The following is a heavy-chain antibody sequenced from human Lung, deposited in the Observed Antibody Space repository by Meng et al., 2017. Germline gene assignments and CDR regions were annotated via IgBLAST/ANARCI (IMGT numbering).Heavy chain of an antibody. CDR2: INHSGST. D-gene: IGHD4-11*01. Sequence: QVQLPQWAAGLLKPSETLSPTGVVSGGSFSDYYWSWIRQPPGKGLEWIGEINHSGSTNYNPYLESRATISVDTSQNNLSLKLSSVTAADSAVYYCARGPTTMAHDFDYWGQGTLVTVAS. J-gene: IGHJ4*02. V-gene: IGHV4-34*01. CDR1: GGSFSDYY. CDR3: ARGPTTMAHDFDY.